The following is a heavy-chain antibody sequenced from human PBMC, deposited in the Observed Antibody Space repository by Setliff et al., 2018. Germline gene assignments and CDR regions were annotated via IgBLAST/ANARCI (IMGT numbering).Heavy chain of an antibody. J-gene: IGHJ4*02. CDR2: INHSGST. V-gene: IGHV4-34*01. CDR1: GGSFSGYY. CDR3: ARSEGRRDGYNW. Sequence: PSETLSLTCAVYGGSFSGYYWSWIRQPPGKGLEWIGEINHSGSTNYNPSLKSRVTISVDTYKNQFSLKLSSVTAADTAVYYCARSEGRRDGYNWWGQGTLVTVSS. D-gene: IGHD5-12*01.